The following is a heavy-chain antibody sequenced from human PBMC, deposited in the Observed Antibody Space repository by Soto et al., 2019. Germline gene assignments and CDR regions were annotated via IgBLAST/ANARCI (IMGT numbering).Heavy chain of an antibody. CDR1: GFTFSSYS. D-gene: IGHD6-6*01. CDR3: ARGTIVARQRLDY. V-gene: IGHV3-48*01. Sequence: GGSLRLSCAASGFTFSSYSMNWVRQAPGKGLEWVSCISSSGSTTYYADSVRGRFTISRDNSKNSLYLQMDSLRVEDTAVYYCARGTIVARQRLDYWGQGTLVTVSS. J-gene: IGHJ4*02. CDR2: ISSSGSTT.